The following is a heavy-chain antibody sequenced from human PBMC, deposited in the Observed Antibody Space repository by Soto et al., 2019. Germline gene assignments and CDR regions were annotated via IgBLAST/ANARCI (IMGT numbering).Heavy chain of an antibody. V-gene: IGHV3-30-3*01. CDR3: ARGDGYIYGNTFDS. CDR2: ISYDGSSK. CDR1: GFTFNNYA. J-gene: IGHJ4*02. Sequence: GGSLRLSCAASGFTFNNYAMHWVRQAPGKGLEWVAFISYDGSSKYYADSVTGRFTISRDNSRNTLYLQMNSLRAGDTAVYYCARGDGYIYGNTFDSWGQGTLVTVSS. D-gene: IGHD5-18*01.